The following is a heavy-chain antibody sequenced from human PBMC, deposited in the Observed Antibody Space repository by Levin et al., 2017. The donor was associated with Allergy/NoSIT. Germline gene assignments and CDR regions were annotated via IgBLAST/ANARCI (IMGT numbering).Heavy chain of an antibody. Sequence: GGSLRLSCAASGFTFRGYGMHWVRQAPGKGLEWVALIWYDGSDKYYADSVKGRFTISRDNSKDTLYLQMNSLRGEDTAVYFCARDGWDYYGSRSLYNVFPDDYWGQGTLVTVSS. J-gene: IGHJ4*02. D-gene: IGHD3-10*01. V-gene: IGHV3-33*01. CDR1: GFTFRGYG. CDR2: IWYDGSDK. CDR3: ARDGWDYYGSRSLYNVFPDDY.